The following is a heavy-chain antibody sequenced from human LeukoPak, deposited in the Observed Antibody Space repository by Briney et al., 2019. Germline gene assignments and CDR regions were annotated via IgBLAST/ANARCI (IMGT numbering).Heavy chain of an antibody. V-gene: IGHV3-30-3*01. CDR1: GFTFSSYA. J-gene: IGHJ3*02. Sequence: PGGSLRLSCAASGFTFSSYAMHWVRQAPGKGLEWVAVISYDGSNNYYADSVKGRFTISRDNSKNTLYLQMNSLRAEDTAVYYCARGPRELAYCGGDCYPHAFDIWGQGTMVTVSS. CDR3: ARGPRELAYCGGDCYPHAFDI. CDR2: ISYDGSNN. D-gene: IGHD2-21*02.